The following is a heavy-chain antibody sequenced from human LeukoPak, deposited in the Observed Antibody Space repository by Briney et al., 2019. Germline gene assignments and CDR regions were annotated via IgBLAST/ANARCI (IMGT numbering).Heavy chain of an antibody. CDR3: ARDSSDLAYFDY. J-gene: IGHJ4*02. CDR2: INWNGGST. V-gene: IGHV3-20*01. Sequence: GGSLRLSCAASGFTFSSYSMNWVRQAPGKGLEWVSGINWNGGSTGYADSVKGRFTISRGNAKNSLYLQMNSLRAEDTALYHCARDSSDLAYFDYWGQGTLVTVSS. CDR1: GFTFSSYS. D-gene: IGHD3-3*01.